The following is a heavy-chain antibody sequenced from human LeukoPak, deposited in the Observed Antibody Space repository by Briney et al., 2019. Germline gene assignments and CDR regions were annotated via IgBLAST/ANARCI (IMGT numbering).Heavy chain of an antibody. CDR3: AREVVAALNWFDP. D-gene: IGHD2-15*01. J-gene: IGHJ5*02. CDR1: GGSISSGDYY. V-gene: IGHV4-30-4*01. CDR2: IYYSGST. Sequence: PSETLSLTCTVSGGSISSGDYYWSWIRRPPGKGLEWIGYIYYSGSTYYNPSLKSRVTTSVDTSKNQFSLKLSSVTAADTAVYYCAREVVAALNWFDPWGQGTLVTVSS.